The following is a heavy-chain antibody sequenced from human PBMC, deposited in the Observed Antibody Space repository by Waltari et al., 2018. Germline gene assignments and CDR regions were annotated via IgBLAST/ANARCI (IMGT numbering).Heavy chain of an antibody. CDR1: GYSISSGYY. CDR2: IYHSGST. V-gene: IGHV4-38-2*01. Sequence: QVQLQESGPGLVKPSETLSLTCAVSGYSISSGYYWGWIRQPPGKGLEWIGSIYHSGSTYYNPSLKSRVTIAVDTSKNQFSLKLSSVTAADTAVYYCAILPPATYYDFANWFDPWGQGTLVTVSS. D-gene: IGHD3-3*01. J-gene: IGHJ5*02. CDR3: AILPPATYYDFANWFDP.